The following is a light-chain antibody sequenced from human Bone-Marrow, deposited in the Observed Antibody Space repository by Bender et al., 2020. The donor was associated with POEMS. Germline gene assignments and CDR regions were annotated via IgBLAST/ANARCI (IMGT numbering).Light chain of an antibody. CDR1: SSDIGGYNY. CDR2: DVN. J-gene: IGLJ3*02. CDR3: ISYTSSSTLV. V-gene: IGLV2-14*03. Sequence: QSALTQPASVSGSPGQSITISCTGTSSDIGGYNYVSWSQQHPGQAPKLMILDVNNRPSGVSNRFSGSKSGNTASLTISGLQAEDEADYFCISYTSSSTLVFGGGTKLTVL.